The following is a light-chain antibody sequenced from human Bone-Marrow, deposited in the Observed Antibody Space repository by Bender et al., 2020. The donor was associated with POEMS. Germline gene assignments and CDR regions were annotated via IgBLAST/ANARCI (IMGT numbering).Light chain of an antibody. CDR2: DVN. CDR1: RSDVGGSSL. V-gene: IGLV2-11*01. CDR3: CSYAGNFVL. Sequence: QSALTQPRSLSGSPGETVTISCAGSRSDVGGSSLVSWYQQHPGKAPKPVIYDVNEWPSGVPDRFSGSKSGNTAYLTISGLQPEDEADYYCCSYAGNFVLFGGGTKLTVL. J-gene: IGLJ2*01.